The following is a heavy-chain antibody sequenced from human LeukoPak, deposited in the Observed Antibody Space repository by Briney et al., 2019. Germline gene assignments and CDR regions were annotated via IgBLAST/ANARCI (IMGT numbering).Heavy chain of an antibody. V-gene: IGHV4-39*01. CDR2: IYYNGDT. D-gene: IGHD5-24*01. Sequence: SETLSLTCTVSGGSISSSRYYWGGIRQPPGKGGEWIATIYYNGDTYYIPSLKSRLTISVDTSKNQFSLKLSSVTAADTAVYYCATPREMATIYDAFDIWGQGTMVTVSS. CDR1: GGSISSSRYY. J-gene: IGHJ3*02. CDR3: ATPREMATIYDAFDI.